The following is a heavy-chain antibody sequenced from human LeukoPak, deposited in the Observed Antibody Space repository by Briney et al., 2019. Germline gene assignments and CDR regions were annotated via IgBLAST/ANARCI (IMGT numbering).Heavy chain of an antibody. CDR3: ARMGVEGYFDWLLNY. CDR1: GGTFSSYA. Sequence: ASVKVSCKASGGTFSSYAISWVRQAPGQGLEWMGGIIPIFGTANYAQKFQGRVTITADESTSTAYMELSSLRSEDTAVYYCARMGVEGYFDWLLNYWGQGTLVTVSS. V-gene: IGHV1-69*01. CDR2: IIPIFGTA. D-gene: IGHD3-9*01. J-gene: IGHJ4*02.